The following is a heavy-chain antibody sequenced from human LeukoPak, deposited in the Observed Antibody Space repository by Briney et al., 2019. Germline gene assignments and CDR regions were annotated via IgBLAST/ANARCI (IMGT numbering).Heavy chain of an antibody. V-gene: IGHV3-23*01. CDR1: GFTFSSYA. J-gene: IGHJ4*02. CDR3: AKEVKPVTMIVVVITAHFDY. D-gene: IGHD3-22*01. CDR2: ISGSGGST. Sequence: PGGSLRLSCAASGFTFSSYAMSWVRQAPGKGLEWVSAISGSGGSTYYADSVKGRFTISRDNSKNTLYLQMNSLRAEDTAVYYCAKEVKPVTMIVVVITAHFDYWDQGTLVTVSS.